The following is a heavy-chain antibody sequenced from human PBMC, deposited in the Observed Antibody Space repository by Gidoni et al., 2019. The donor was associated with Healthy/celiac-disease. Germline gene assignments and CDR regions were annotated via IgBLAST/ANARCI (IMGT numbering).Heavy chain of an antibody. CDR2: IYPGGSET. V-gene: IGHV5-51*01. CDR1: GSSFTSYW. CDR3: ARLASSSWPTFDY. J-gene: IGHJ4*02. D-gene: IGHD6-13*01. Sequence: EVQLVQSGAEVKKPGESLQISCKVSGSSFTSYWIGWGRQMPGKGLEWMGIIYPGGSETRYSPSFKGQVTISADKSISTAYLQWSSLKASDTAMYYCARLASSSWPTFDYWGQGTLVTVSS.